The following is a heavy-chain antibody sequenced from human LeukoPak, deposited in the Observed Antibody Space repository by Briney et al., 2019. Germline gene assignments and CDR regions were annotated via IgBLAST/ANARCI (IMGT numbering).Heavy chain of an antibody. CDR1: GGSISSGSYY. V-gene: IGHV4-61*02. J-gene: IGHJ5*02. CDR3: ARGYGDYDNWFDP. Sequence: SQTLSLTCTVSGGSISSGSYYWSWIRQPAGTGLEWIGRLYTSGSTNYNPSLKSRVTISVDTSKNQFSLKLSSVTAADTAVYYCARGYGDYDNWFDPWGQGTLVTVSS. CDR2: LYTSGST. D-gene: IGHD4-17*01.